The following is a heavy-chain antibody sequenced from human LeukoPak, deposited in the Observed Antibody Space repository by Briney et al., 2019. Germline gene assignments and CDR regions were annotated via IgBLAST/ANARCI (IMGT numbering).Heavy chain of an antibody. V-gene: IGHV4-38-2*02. D-gene: IGHD3-22*01. CDR2: IYHSGST. J-gene: IGHJ4*02. Sequence: SETLSLTCTVSGYSISSGYHWGWIRQPPGKGLEWIGSIYHSGSTYYNPSRKSRVTISVDTSKNQFSLKLRSVTAADTAVYYCARYYYDSSGYYGGVDYWGQGTLVTVSS. CDR3: ARYYYDSSGYYGGVDY. CDR1: GYSISSGYH.